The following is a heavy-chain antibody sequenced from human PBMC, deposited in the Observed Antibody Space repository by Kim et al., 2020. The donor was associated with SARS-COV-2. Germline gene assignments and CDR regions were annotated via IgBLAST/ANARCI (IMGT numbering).Heavy chain of an antibody. Sequence: GGSLRLSCAASGFTFNTYTMDWVRQAPGKGLEWVSSITVSSTHIYYADSVKGRFTISRDNPRNSVYLQMNSLRVDDTAVYYCARGWFGQVGDYWGQGTRVTVSS. J-gene: IGHJ4*02. V-gene: IGHV3-21*01. CDR3: ARGWFGQVGDY. D-gene: IGHD3-10*01. CDR2: ITVSSTHI. CDR1: GFTFNTYT.